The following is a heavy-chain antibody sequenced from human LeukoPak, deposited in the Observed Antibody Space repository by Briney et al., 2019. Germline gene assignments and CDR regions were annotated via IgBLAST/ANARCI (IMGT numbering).Heavy chain of an antibody. V-gene: IGHV1-69*05. CDR2: IIPIFGTA. CDR1: EGTFSSYA. CDR3: ARDLNIDYRSEAFDASDI. Sequence: SVKVSCKASEGTFSSYAISWVRQSPGQGLEWMGGIIPIFGTANYAQKFQGRVTMTRDTSTSTVYMELSSLRSEDTAVYYCARDLNIDYRSEAFDASDIWGQGTMVTVSS. D-gene: IGHD4-11*01. J-gene: IGHJ3*02.